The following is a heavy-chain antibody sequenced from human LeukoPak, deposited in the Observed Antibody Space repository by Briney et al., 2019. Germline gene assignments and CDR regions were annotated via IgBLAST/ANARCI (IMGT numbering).Heavy chain of an antibody. CDR3: ARTIAVAGFPFDY. V-gene: IGHV1-2*02. J-gene: IGHJ4*02. CDR1: GYTFTGYY. D-gene: IGHD6-19*01. Sequence: GASVKVSCKASGYTFTGYYMHWVRQAPGQGLEWMGWINPNSGGTNYAQKFQGRVTMTRDTSISTAYMELSRLRSDDTAVYYCARTIAVAGFPFDYWGQGTLVTVSS. CDR2: INPNSGGT.